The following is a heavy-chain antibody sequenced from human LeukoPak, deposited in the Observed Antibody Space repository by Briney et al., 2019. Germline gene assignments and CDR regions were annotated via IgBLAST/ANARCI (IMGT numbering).Heavy chain of an antibody. CDR2: ISSSSSYI. CDR3: ARDDNYYGSGSYYQPFDY. J-gene: IGHJ4*02. D-gene: IGHD3-10*01. Sequence: GGSLRLSCAASGFTFSSYSVSWVRQAPGKRLEWVSSISSSSSYIYYADSVKGRFTISRDNAKNSLYLQMNSLRAEDTAVYYCARDDNYYGSGSYYQPFDYWGQGTLVTVSS. CDR1: GFTFSSYS. V-gene: IGHV3-21*01.